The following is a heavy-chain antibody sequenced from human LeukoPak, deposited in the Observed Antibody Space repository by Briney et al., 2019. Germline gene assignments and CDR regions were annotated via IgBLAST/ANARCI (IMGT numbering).Heavy chain of an antibody. CDR3: ARENGEGALRHDY. J-gene: IGHJ4*02. CDR1: GGTFSSYA. CDR2: IIPIFGTA. V-gene: IGHV1-69*13. Sequence: SVKVSCKASGGTFSSYAISWVRRAPGQGLEWMGGIIPIFGTANYAQKFQGRVTITADESTSTAYMELSSLRSEDTAVYYCARENGEGALRHDYWGQGTLVTVSS. D-gene: IGHD2-8*01.